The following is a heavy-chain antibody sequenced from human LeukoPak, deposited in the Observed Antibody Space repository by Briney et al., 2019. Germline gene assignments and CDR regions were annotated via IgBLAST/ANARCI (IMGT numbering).Heavy chain of an antibody. CDR3: ASVGIYGDPWYWFFDR. D-gene: IGHD4-17*01. J-gene: IGHJ2*01. V-gene: IGHV3-74*01. CDR2: TNNDGSIT. CDR1: GFIFSSYW. Sequence: GGSLRLSCAASGFIFSSYWMDWIRQAPGKGLVWVSRTNNDGSITTYADSVKGRFTISRDNAKNTLYLQMNSLRAEDTAVYYCASVGIYGDPWYWFFDRWGRGTLVSVSS.